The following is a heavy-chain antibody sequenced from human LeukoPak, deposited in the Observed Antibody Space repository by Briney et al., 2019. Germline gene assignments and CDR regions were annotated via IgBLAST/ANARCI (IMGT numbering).Heavy chain of an antibody. V-gene: IGHV4-59*01. Sequence: SETLSLTCTVSGAFFRSYYWSWLRQPPGKGLEWIVYIFYSGYTKYNPSLKSRVTISVDTYTPQFALSVSSVTAADTPVYYCARAPRDRGYCGATSCFEYMDVWGRGTTVTMSS. J-gene: IGHJ6*03. CDR1: GAFFRSYY. CDR2: IFYSGYT. D-gene: IGHD2-2*01. CDR3: ARAPRDRGYCGATSCFEYMDV.